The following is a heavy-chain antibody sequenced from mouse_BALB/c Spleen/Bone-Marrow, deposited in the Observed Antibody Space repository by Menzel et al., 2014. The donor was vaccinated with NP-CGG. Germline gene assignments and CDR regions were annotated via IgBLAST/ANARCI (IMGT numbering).Heavy chain of an antibody. D-gene: IGHD2-14*01. CDR1: GYTFTDYE. Sequence: LVESGAELVRPGASVTLSCKASGYTFTDYEMHWVKPTPVHGLEWIGAIDPETGGTAYNQKFKGKATLTADKSSSTAYMELRSLTSEDSAVYYCRAYYRYDGYAMDYWGQGTSVTVSS. CDR2: IDPETGGT. CDR3: RAYYRYDGYAMDY. J-gene: IGHJ4*01. V-gene: IGHV1-15*01.